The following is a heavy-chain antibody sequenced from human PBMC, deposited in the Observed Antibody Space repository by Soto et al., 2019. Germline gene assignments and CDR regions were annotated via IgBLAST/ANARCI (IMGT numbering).Heavy chain of an antibody. J-gene: IGHJ4*02. D-gene: IGHD3-22*01. Sequence: PGGSLRLSCAASGFTFSSYAMTWVRQAPGKGLEWVSAIGGSGGSPYYADSVKGRFTISRDNSKNTLYLQMNSLRAEDTATYYCSSCYHQRSLDYWGQGTQVTVSS. CDR3: SSCYHQRSLDY. V-gene: IGHV3-23*01. CDR2: IGGSGGSP. CDR1: GFTFSSYA.